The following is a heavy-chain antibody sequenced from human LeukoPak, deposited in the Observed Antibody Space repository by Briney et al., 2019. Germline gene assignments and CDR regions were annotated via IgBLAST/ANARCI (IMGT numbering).Heavy chain of an antibody. D-gene: IGHD4-11*01. Sequence: GSSVKVSCKASGGTFSSYAISWVRQAPRQGLEWMGRINPDSGVTDSPQKFQGRITLTRDRSINTVYMEVNRLTSDDTAVYYCARVSYGNNPTSFDYWGQGTLITVSS. J-gene: IGHJ4*02. CDR2: INPDSGVT. CDR1: GGTFSSYA. CDR3: ARVSYGNNPTSFDY. V-gene: IGHV1-2*06.